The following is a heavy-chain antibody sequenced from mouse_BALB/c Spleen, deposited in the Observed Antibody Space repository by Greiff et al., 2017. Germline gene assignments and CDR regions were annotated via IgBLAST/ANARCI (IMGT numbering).Heavy chain of an antibody. Sequence: EVQRVESGGGLVQPGGSLKLSCAASGFTFSSYGMSWVRQTPDKRLELVATINSNGGSTYYPDSVKGRFTISRDNAKNTLYLQMSSLKSEDTAMYYCARERNDYDGFAYWGQGTLVTVSA. D-gene: IGHD2-4*01. CDR3: ARERNDYDGFAY. CDR1: GFTFSSYG. CDR2: INSNGGST. V-gene: IGHV5-6-3*01. J-gene: IGHJ3*01.